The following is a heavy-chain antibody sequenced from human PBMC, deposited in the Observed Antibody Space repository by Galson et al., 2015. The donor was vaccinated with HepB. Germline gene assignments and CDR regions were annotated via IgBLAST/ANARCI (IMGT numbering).Heavy chain of an antibody. CDR1: GFTFSSYS. Sequence: SLRLSCAASGFTFSSYSMHWARQVPGKGLEWVAVLSYDGGSILYADSVKGRFIISRDNSKNTLHLQMNSLTAEDTAVYYCAREQRYCSATTCPSARGLFDYWGQGTLVTVSS. CDR2: LSYDGGSI. J-gene: IGHJ4*02. D-gene: IGHD2-15*01. CDR3: AREQRYCSATTCPSARGLFDY. V-gene: IGHV3-30-3*01.